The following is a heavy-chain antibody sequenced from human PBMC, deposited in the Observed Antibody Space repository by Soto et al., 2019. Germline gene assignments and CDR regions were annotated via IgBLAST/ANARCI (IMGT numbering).Heavy chain of an antibody. D-gene: IGHD5-12*01. CDR1: GGSISSSSYY. V-gene: IGHV4-39*01. Sequence: SETLSLTCTVSGGSISSSSYYWGWIRQPPGKGLEWIGSIYYSGSTYYNPSLKSRVTISVDTSKNQFSLKLSSVTAADMAVYYCARRLSYVATIEEVDYWGQGTLVTVSS. CDR3: ARRLSYVATIEEVDY. CDR2: IYYSGST. J-gene: IGHJ4*02.